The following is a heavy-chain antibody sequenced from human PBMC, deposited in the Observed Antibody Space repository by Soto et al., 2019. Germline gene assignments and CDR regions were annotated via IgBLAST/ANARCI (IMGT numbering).Heavy chain of an antibody. J-gene: IGHJ5*02. CDR1: GCTFTSHG. V-gene: IGHV3-33*01. CDR2: IWYDGSNR. Sequence: GGSKRLSSISAGCTFTSHGMHWVRQAPGKGLEWVAVIWYDGSNRQYADSVKGRFTISRDNSKNTLYLQMNSLRVEDTAVYYCARHMASRYCSGSACYVGNWFDPWGQGTLVTVPS. D-gene: IGHD2-15*01. CDR3: ARHMASRYCSGSACYVGNWFDP.